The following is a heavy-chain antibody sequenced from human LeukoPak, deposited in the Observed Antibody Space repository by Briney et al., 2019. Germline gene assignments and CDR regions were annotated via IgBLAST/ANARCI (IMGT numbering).Heavy chain of an antibody. J-gene: IGHJ6*03. CDR3: AKHRYSSSTGYYYYMDV. V-gene: IGHV1-58*02. D-gene: IGHD6-6*01. Sequence: ASVKVSCKASGFTFTSSAMQWVRQARGQRLEWIGWIVVGSGNTNYAQKFQERVTITRDMSTSTAYMELSSLRSEDTAVYYCAKHRYSSSTGYYYYMDVWGKGTTVTVSS. CDR2: IVVGSGNT. CDR1: GFTFTSSA.